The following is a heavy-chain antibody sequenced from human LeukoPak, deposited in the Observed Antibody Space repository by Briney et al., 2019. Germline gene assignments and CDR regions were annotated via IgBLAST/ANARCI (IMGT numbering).Heavy chain of an antibody. Sequence: GGSLRLSFAASGFTFSSYAMHWVRQAPGKGLEWVAVISYDGSNKYYADSVKGRFTISRDNSKNTLYLQMNSLRAEDTAAYYCAREPPAHSSSWTPFDYWGQGTLVTVSS. V-gene: IGHV3-30-3*01. CDR1: GFTFSSYA. J-gene: IGHJ4*02. CDR3: AREPPAHSSSWTPFDY. CDR2: ISYDGSNK. D-gene: IGHD6-13*01.